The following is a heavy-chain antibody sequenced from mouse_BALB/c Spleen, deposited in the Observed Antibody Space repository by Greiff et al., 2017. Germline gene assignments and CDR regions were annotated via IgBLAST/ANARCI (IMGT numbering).Heavy chain of an antibody. CDR2: IYPGDGST. D-gene: IGHD2-2*01. J-gene: IGHJ4*01. CDR3: ANVFYYGYDSYAMDY. Sequence: VQLQQSGPELVKPGASVKMSCKASGYTFTSYYIHWVKQRPGQGLEWIGWIYPGDGSTKYNEKFKGKTTLTADKSSSTAYMLLSSLTSEDSANYFCANVFYYGYDSYAMDYWGQGTSVTVSS. V-gene: IGHV1S56*01. CDR1: GYTFTSYY.